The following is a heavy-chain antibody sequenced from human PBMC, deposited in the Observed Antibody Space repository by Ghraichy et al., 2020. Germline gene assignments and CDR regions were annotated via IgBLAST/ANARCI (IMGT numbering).Heavy chain of an antibody. CDR1: GGSISSYY. Sequence: SETCPLTCAVSGGSISSYYWSWIRQPAGKGLEWIGRIYTSGSTNYNPSLKSRVTMSVDTSKNQFSLKLSSVTAADTAVYYCARVAESYYYDSSEVWGQGTLVTVSS. J-gene: IGHJ4*02. V-gene: IGHV4-4*07. D-gene: IGHD3-22*01. CDR3: ARVAESYYYDSSEV. CDR2: IYTSGST.